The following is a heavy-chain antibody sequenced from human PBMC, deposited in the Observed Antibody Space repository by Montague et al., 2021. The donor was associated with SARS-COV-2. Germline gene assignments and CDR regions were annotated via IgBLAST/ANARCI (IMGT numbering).Heavy chain of an antibody. D-gene: IGHD5-12*01. CDR2: IDTSGTT. J-gene: IGHJ4*02. Sequence: TLSLTCTVSGXSISSGSYYWSWIRQPAGKGLEWIGRIDTSGTTDYSXSLKSRVTISVDTSKNQFSLKLTAVTAADTAVYYCARAHSGSWAHLDNWGQGSLVTVSS. CDR1: GXSISSGSYY. CDR3: ARAHSGSWAHLDN. V-gene: IGHV4-61*02.